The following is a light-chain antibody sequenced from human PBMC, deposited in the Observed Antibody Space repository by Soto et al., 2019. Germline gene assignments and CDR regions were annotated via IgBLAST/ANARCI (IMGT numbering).Light chain of an antibody. J-gene: IGLJ2*01. CDR1: SSNIGSNI. Sequence: QSVLTQPPSASGTPGQRVTISCSGSSSNIGSNIINWFQHLPGTAPKLLIHSNNQRPSGVPDRFSGSKSGTSASLAISGLQSEDEAEYYCVAWDDSLNGVVFGGGTQLTVL. V-gene: IGLV1-44*01. CDR2: SNN. CDR3: VAWDDSLNGVV.